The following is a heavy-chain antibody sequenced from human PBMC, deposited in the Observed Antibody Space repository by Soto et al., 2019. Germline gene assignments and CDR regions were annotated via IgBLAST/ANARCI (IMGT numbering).Heavy chain of an antibody. D-gene: IGHD7-27*01. CDR1: GGSFSSSTYY. J-gene: IGHJ4*02. V-gene: IGHV4-39*01. Sequence: SETLSLTCIVSGGSFSSSTYYGGWIRQPPGKGLEWIGSIFHSGSTYYNPSLKSRVTLSVDTSKNRFYLRLSSVTAADTAVYYCASAPGFNLFDSWGQGTLVTGSS. CDR2: IFHSGST. CDR3: ASAPGFNLFDS.